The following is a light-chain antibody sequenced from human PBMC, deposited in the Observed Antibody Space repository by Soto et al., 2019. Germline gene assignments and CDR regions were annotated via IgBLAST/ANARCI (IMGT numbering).Light chain of an antibody. Sequence: DIQMTQSPSSMSASVGDRVTITCRASQDISSWLGWYQQKPGKAPELLIYAASSLQSGVPSRFSGSGSGTSFTLTISSLHPEDFSTYYCQQANSLPWTFGQGTKVEIK. CDR1: QDISSW. CDR3: QQANSLPWT. J-gene: IGKJ1*01. V-gene: IGKV1D-12*01. CDR2: AAS.